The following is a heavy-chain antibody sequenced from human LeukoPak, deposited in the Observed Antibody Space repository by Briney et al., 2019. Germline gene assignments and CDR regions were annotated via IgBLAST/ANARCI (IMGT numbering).Heavy chain of an antibody. D-gene: IGHD3-22*01. CDR2: INPSGGST. J-gene: IGHJ4*02. V-gene: IGHV1-46*01. CDR3: ARGLSSPYDSSGYYYADFDY. CDR1: GYTFTSYY. Sequence: ASVKVSCKASGYTFTSYYMHWVRQAPGQGLEWMGIINPSGGSTSYAQKFQGRVTMTRDTSTSTVHMELSSLRSEDTAVYYCARGLSSPYDSSGYYYADFDYWGQGTLVTVSS.